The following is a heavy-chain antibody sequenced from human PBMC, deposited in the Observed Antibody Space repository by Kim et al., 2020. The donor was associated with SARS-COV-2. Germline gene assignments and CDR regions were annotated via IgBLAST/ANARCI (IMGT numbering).Heavy chain of an antibody. J-gene: IGHJ4*02. V-gene: IGHV4-59*01. CDR2: T. D-gene: IGHD1-26*01. Sequence: TNYNPSLKSRVTISVDTSKNQFSLKLSSVTAADTAVYYCARETKSGSYLLWGQGTLVTVSS. CDR3: ARETKSGSYLL.